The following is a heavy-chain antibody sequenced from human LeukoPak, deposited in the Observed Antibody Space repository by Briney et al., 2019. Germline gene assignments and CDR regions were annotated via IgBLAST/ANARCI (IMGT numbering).Heavy chain of an antibody. Sequence: SETLSLTCSVSGGSASSYYWSWIRQPAGKGLEWIGRIYPSGTTHYNPSLKSRVTMSVDASKNHFSLKVFSVTAADTAVYYCAVDIGDWSQGTLVTVSS. CDR3: AVDIGD. V-gene: IGHV4-4*07. CDR1: GGSASSYY. J-gene: IGHJ4*02. D-gene: IGHD3-9*01. CDR2: IYPSGTT.